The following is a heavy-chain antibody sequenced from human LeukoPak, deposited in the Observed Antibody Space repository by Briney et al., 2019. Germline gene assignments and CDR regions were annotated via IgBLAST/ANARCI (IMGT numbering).Heavy chain of an antibody. D-gene: IGHD3-22*01. CDR1: GFTVNNKY. CDR3: ARISSYDSSGYTFDY. V-gene: IGHV3-30*03. Sequence: GGSLRLSCAASGFTVNNKYMTWVRQAPGKGLEWVAVISYDGSNKNYADSVKGRFTISRDNAENSLYLQMNSLRAEDTALYHCARISSYDSSGYTFDYWGQGTLVTVSS. CDR2: ISYDGSNK. J-gene: IGHJ4*02.